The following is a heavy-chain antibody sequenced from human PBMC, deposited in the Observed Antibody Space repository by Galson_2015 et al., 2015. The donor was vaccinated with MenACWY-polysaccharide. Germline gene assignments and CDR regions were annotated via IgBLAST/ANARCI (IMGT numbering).Heavy chain of an antibody. CDR3: ARGHYGLWSGYRHYYFGLDV. CDR1: EFDFSTYW. D-gene: IGHD3-3*01. CDR2: INSDETST. J-gene: IGHJ6*01. Sequence: SLRLSCAASEFDFSTYWMHWVRQVPGKGPVWVSRINSDETSTSYADSVKGRFSISRDNAKSTLYLQMNSLRAEDTAVYYCARGHYGLWSGYRHYYFGLDVWGQGTTVTVSS. V-gene: IGHV3-74*01.